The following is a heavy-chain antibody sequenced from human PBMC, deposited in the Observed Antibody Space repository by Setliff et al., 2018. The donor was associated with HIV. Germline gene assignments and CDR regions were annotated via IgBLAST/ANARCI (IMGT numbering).Heavy chain of an antibody. CDR3: AAKGSGYDPGVDY. V-gene: IGHV4-39*01. CDR2: IYYRGAT. CDR1: GGSISNSDFY. D-gene: IGHD5-12*01. Sequence: SETLSLTCTVSGGSISNSDFYWGWIRQSPGKGLEWIGSIYYRGATYYNPTLQSRVTISADTSKNQFYLKLTSVTAADTAVYYCAAKGSGYDPGVDYWGQGTLVTVSS. J-gene: IGHJ4*02.